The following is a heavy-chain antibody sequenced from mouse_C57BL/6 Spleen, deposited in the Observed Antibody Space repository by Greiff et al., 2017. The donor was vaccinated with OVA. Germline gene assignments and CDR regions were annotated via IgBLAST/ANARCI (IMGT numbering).Heavy chain of an antibody. CDR1: GYTFTDYY. CDR3: ARWGSGYFDV. Sequence: QVQLQQSGAELVRPGASVKLSCKASGYTFTDYYINWVKQRPGQGLEWIARIYPGSGTPYYNEKFKGKATLTAEKSSSTAYMQLSSLTSEDSAVYFGARWGSGYFDVWGTGTTVTVSS. J-gene: IGHJ1*03. CDR2: IYPGSGTP. V-gene: IGHV1-76*01.